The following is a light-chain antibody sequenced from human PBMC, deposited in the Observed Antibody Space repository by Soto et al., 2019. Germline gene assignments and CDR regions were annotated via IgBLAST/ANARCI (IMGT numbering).Light chain of an antibody. CDR2: EVN. Sequence: QSALTQPPSASGSPGQSVTISCTGTSSDVGAYIYVSWYQHHPGKVPKLIIYEVNKRPSGVPDRFSGSTSGNTASLTVSGLQAEDEAEYYCSSYAGSNNLIFGGGTKLTVL. CDR3: SSYAGSNNLI. J-gene: IGLJ2*01. CDR1: SSDVGAYIY. V-gene: IGLV2-8*01.